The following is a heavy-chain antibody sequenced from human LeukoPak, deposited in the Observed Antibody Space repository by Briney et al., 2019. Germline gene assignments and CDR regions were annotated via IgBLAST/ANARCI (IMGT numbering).Heavy chain of an antibody. CDR2: IYYSGST. V-gene: IGHV4-31*03. D-gene: IGHD3-10*01. CDR1: GGSISSGGYY. CDR3: VRIQTGYSGSYYFDD. J-gene: IGHJ4*02. Sequence: SQTLSLTCTVSGGSISSGGYYWSWIRQHPGKGLEWIGYIYYSGSTYYNPSLKSRVTISVDTSKNQFSLKLSSVTAADTAVYYCVRIQTGYSGSYYFDDWGQGTLVTVSS.